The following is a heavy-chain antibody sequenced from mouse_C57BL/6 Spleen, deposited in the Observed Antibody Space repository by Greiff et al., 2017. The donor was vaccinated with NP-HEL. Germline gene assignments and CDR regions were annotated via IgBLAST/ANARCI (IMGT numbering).Heavy chain of an antibody. CDR3: AKQAVVAPGAMDY. D-gene: IGHD1-1*01. V-gene: IGHV2-9*01. J-gene: IGHJ4*01. CDR1: GFSLTSYG. CDR2: IWGGGST. Sequence: VQLMESGPGLVAPSQSLSITCPVSGFSLTSYGVDLVRQPPGKGLEWLGVIWGGGSTNYNSALMSRLSISKDNSKSQVFLKMNSLQTDDTAMYYCAKQAVVAPGAMDYWGQGTSVTVSS.